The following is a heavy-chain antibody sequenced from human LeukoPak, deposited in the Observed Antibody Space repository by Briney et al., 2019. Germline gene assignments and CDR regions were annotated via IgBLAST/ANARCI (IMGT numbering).Heavy chain of an antibody. D-gene: IGHD3-22*01. CDR3: ARAQTSGYYQNWFDP. Sequence: PGGSLRLSCAASGFSFSAYGVHWVRQAPGKGLEWVAVIWYDGSSKDYADSVKGRFTISRDNSKNTLYLQMNSLRAEDTAVYYCARAQTSGYYQNWFDPWGQGTLVTVSS. CDR1: GFSFSAYG. V-gene: IGHV3-33*01. J-gene: IGHJ5*02. CDR2: IWYDGSSK.